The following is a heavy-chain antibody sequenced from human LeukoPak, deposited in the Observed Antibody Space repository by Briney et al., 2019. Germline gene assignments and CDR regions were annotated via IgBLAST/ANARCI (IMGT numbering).Heavy chain of an antibody. D-gene: IGHD3-16*01. CDR2: FNPSGSST. CDR3: ARGRIGGPKAPFDY. V-gene: IGHV1-46*01. CDR1: GYTFTSFY. J-gene: IGHJ4*02. Sequence: ASVKVSCKASGYTFTSFYMHWVRQAPGQGLEWMGIFNPSGSSTTYAQKFQGRVTMTRDTSTSIVYMELSSLGSEDTAVYYCARGRIGGPKAPFDYWGQGTLVTVSS.